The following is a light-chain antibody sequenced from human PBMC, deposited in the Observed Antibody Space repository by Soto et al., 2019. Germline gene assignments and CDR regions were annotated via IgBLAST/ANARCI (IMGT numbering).Light chain of an antibody. CDR3: QQYNSYWVT. J-gene: IGKJ3*01. V-gene: IGKV1-9*01. Sequence: IQLTQSPSSLSASVGDRVTITCRASQAISSHLAWYQQKPGKAPKLLVYVASTLQSGVPSRFSGSGSGTDFSLTISSLQPDDFATYYCQQYNSYWVTFGPGTKVDIK. CDR1: QAISSH. CDR2: VAS.